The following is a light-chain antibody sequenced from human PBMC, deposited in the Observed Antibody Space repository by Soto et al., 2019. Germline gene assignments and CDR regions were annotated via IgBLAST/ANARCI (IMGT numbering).Light chain of an antibody. Sequence: VMTQAPATLSVSPGEGATLSCRAGQTVNHNVAWYQLKDGQVPRLLIYGASTRATDIPARFSGSGSGTEFTLTISSLQSEDFAVYYCQQYNNWPPLTFGQGTRLEIK. CDR3: QQYNNWPPLT. CDR2: GAS. CDR1: QTVNHN. V-gene: IGKV3-15*01. J-gene: IGKJ5*01.